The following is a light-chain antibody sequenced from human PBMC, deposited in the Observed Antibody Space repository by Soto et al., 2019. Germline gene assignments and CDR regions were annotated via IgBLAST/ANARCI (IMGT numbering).Light chain of an antibody. V-gene: IGKV1-5*03. CDR1: QSISSW. CDR3: HQYNSYPCT. CDR2: KAS. J-gene: IGKJ1*01. Sequence: DIQMTQSPSTLSASVGDRVTITCRASQSISSWLASYQQTPGKTPKVLIYKASSLESGVQSRFSGSGSGTEFTRTISSLPSDDFASYYYHQYNSYPCTFGHGTKVEIQ.